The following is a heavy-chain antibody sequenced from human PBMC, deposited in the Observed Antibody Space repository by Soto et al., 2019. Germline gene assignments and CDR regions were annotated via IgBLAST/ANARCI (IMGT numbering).Heavy chain of an antibody. CDR2: VNSNGGMT. V-gene: IGHV3-20*04. CDR1: GFSFDEYD. Sequence: DVQLVEAGGRVVRPGGSLRLSCTASGFSFDEYDLSWVRQAPGKGLEWVSGVNSNGGMTGYSDSVEGRFSISRDNAKNSVFLQMNSLRAEDTALYYCARIKGGYDFWNGYYANWGQGTPVTVSS. CDR3: ARIKGGYDFWNGYYAN. D-gene: IGHD3-3*01. J-gene: IGHJ4*01.